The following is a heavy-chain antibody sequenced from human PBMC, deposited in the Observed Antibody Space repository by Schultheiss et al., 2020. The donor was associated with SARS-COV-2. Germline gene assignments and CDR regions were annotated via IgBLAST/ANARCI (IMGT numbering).Heavy chain of an antibody. D-gene: IGHD6-13*01. Sequence: GGSLRLSCAASGFTFSDYYMSWIRQAPGKGLEWVSYISSSGSTIYYADSVKGRFTISRDNAKNTLYLQMNSLRSEDTAFYYCAKDKSRQQLALEDWGPGTLVTVSS. CDR3: AKDKSRQQLALED. CDR1: GFTFSDYY. V-gene: IGHV3-11*01. CDR2: ISSSGSTI. J-gene: IGHJ4*02.